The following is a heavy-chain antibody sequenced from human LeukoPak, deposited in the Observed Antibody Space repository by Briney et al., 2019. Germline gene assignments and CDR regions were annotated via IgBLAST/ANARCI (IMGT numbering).Heavy chain of an antibody. D-gene: IGHD5-24*01. CDR1: GFTFSSYA. V-gene: IGHV3-30*02. CDR3: AKDHPTSDAFDI. Sequence: PGGSLRLSCAASGFTFSSYAMHWVRQAPGKGLEWVAFIRYDGSNKYYADSVKGRFTISRDNSKNTLYLQMNSLRAEDTAVYYCAKDHPTSDAFDIWGQGTMVTVSS. J-gene: IGHJ3*02. CDR2: IRYDGSNK.